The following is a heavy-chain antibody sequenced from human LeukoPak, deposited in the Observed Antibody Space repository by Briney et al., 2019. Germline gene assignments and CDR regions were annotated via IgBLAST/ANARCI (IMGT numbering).Heavy chain of an antibody. D-gene: IGHD2-8*01. CDR2: IKGDGSEK. J-gene: IGHJ4*02. Sequence: GSLRLSCAASGFTFSAYWMSWVRQAPGKGLEWVAHIKGDGSEKYSVDSVKGRFTISRDNARSSLYLQMNSLRAEDTALYYCARGGFGYVYFDYWGQGSLVTVSS. CDR1: GFTFSAYW. V-gene: IGHV3-7*01. CDR3: ARGGFGYVYFDY.